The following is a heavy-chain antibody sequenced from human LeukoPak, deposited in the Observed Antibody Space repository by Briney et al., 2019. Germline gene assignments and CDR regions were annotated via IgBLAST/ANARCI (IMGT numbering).Heavy chain of an antibody. D-gene: IGHD2-15*01. CDR3: ARDVTRQVMDV. CDR2: VYHSGST. J-gene: IGHJ6*02. Sequence: PSGTLSLTCAVSGGSISSNNWWSWVRQPPGKGLEWIGEVYHSGSTSYNPSLLSRVTISVDQSKNQFSLEMRSVTAADTAVYYCARDVTRQVMDVWGQGTTVTVSS. V-gene: IGHV4-4*02. CDR1: GGSISSNNW.